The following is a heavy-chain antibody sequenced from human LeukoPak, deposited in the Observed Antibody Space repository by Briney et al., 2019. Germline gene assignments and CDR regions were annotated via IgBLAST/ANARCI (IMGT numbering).Heavy chain of an antibody. V-gene: IGHV3-21*01. CDR2: ISSSSSYI. Sequence: NSGGSLRLSCAASGFTFSDYYMSWVRQAPGKGLEWVSSISSSSSYIYYADSVKGRFTISRDNAKNSLYLQMNSLRAEDTAVYYCARDEVEMATIEFDYWGQGTLVTVSS. D-gene: IGHD5-24*01. CDR1: GFTFSDYY. CDR3: ARDEVEMATIEFDY. J-gene: IGHJ4*02.